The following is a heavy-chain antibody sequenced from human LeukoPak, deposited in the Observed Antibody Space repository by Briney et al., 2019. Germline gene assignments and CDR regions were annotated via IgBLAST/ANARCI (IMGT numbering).Heavy chain of an antibody. V-gene: IGHV3-23*01. CDR1: GFIFSRYA. D-gene: IGHD3-9*01. Sequence: PGGSLRLSCEASGFIFSRYAIKWVRQTSGKGLEWVSLINGRGSRKYYADSVKGRFAISRDNSKNMLYLQMNTLTAEDTAIYFCAKDFEFKWRQPSDHWGQGTPVTVSS. J-gene: IGHJ4*02. CDR2: INGRGSRK. CDR3: AKDFEFKWRQPSDH.